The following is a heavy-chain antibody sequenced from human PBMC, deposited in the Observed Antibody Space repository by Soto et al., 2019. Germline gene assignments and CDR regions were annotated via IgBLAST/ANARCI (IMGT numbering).Heavy chain of an antibody. J-gene: IGHJ4*02. CDR1: GGSISSYY. D-gene: IGHD3-16*01. V-gene: IGHV4-59*08. CDR3: ARQYAYLWGSYAY. CDR2: SFQTGST. Sequence: QVQLQESGPGLVKPSETLSLTCTVSGGSISSYYWSWIRQPPGKGLAWIGYSFQTGSTNYNPSPKCRVRISVETSRNHFSLKMCSVTAAYTTVYYCARQYAYLWGSYAYWGQGTLVTVSS.